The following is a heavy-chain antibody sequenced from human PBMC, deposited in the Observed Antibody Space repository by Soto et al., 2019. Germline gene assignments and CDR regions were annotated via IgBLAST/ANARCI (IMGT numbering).Heavy chain of an antibody. D-gene: IGHD1-1*01. CDR3: ARDEGRVYKSESYPNWFDP. Sequence: QAQLVQSGGEVKEPGASVKVSCKASGYTFINFGITWVRQAPGQGLEWMGWISANNGITKFVQNFQGRVTLTTDTTTRTAYMELRSLGSDDTAVYYCARDEGRVYKSESYPNWFDPWGQGTLVTVSS. V-gene: IGHV1-18*01. J-gene: IGHJ5*02. CDR1: GYTFINFG. CDR2: ISANNGIT.